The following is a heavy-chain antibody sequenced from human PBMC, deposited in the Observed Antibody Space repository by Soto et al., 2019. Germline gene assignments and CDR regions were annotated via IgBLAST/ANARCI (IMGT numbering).Heavy chain of an antibody. CDR2: ITGSTGST. J-gene: IGHJ6*03. CDR3: VQATSSSPYYMDV. D-gene: IGHD2-2*01. CDR1: GFTFSNFA. Sequence: EVQVLESGGGSVQPGGSLRLSCAASGFTFSNFAMGWVRHAPGKGLEWVSEITGSTGSTYYATSVKGRFFISRDNSKNKLPLQVNSLRVEAPDAYYCVQATSSSPYYMDVWGRGNTVNVSS. V-gene: IGHV3-23*01.